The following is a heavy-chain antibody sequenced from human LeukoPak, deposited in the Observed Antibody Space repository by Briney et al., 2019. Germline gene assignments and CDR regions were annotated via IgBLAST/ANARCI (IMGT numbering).Heavy chain of an antibody. CDR3: ARAYCSGGSCYPFDY. J-gene: IGHJ4*02. D-gene: IGHD2-15*01. CDR2: INSGSSSI. Sequence: GGSLRLSCAASGFTFRTYSMNGVRKAPGKGLEWISYINSGSSSIYYGDSVKGRFTISRDNAKNSVYLQMNSLGDEDTAVYYCARAYCSGGSCYPFDYWGQGTLVTVSS. V-gene: IGHV3-48*02. CDR1: GFTFRTYS.